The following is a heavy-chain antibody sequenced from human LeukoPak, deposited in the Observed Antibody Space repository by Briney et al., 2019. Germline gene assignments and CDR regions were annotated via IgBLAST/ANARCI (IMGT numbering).Heavy chain of an antibody. CDR2: ITYDGYYK. Sequence: PGGSLRLSCAASGFTFDDYAMHWVRQAPGKGLEWVALITYDGYYKYYSDSVKGRFTISSDTSKNTLSLQMNSLRAEDTAVYYCARDLSPVVRASPMGYWGQGTLVTVSS. D-gene: IGHD3-10*01. J-gene: IGHJ4*02. CDR3: ARDLSPVVRASPMGY. V-gene: IGHV3-30*03. CDR1: GFTFDDYA.